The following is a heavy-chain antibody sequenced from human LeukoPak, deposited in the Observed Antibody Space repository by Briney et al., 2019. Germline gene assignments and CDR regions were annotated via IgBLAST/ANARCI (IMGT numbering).Heavy chain of an antibody. Sequence: GGSLRLSCAASGFTLRSYDMSWVRQAPGKGLEWVAATSGSGVNSYYADSVRGRFTISRDNSQNTLYLQMDSLRAEDTAVYYCASEETANDYWGQGTLVTVSS. J-gene: IGHJ4*02. CDR1: GFTLRSYD. CDR2: TSGSGVNS. D-gene: IGHD2-21*02. CDR3: ASEETANDY. V-gene: IGHV3-23*01.